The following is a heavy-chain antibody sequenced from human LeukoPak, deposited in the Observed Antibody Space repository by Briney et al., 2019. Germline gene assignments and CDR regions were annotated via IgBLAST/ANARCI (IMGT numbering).Heavy chain of an antibody. D-gene: IGHD2-8*01. CDR1: GFTFSSYW. V-gene: IGHV3-74*01. CDR3: ARDNDHYSGMGV. CDR2: INSEGSSI. Sequence: GGSLRLSCAASGFTFSSYWMLWVRQAPGKGLVWVSRINSEGSSIRYADSVKGRFTISRDNAKNTLSLHMNSLRAEDTAVYYCARDNDHYSGMGVWGQGTTVTVSS. J-gene: IGHJ6*02.